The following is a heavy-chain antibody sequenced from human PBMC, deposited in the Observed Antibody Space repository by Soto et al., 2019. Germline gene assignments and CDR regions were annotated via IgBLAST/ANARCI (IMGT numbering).Heavy chain of an antibody. D-gene: IGHD7-27*01. J-gene: IGHJ6*02. CDR3: AKSSATGTSVGMDV. Sequence: EVALLQSGGGLVQTGGSLRLYCAASGSALSPYIMTWVRQAPGKGLEWVSSMTGSSGNTHYADSVMGRFTTYRDNSRTTLYLQMDSLRADDTAVYYCAKSSATGTSVGMDVWGQGSTVADSS. V-gene: IGHV3-23*01. CDR1: GSALSPYI. CDR2: MTGSSGNT.